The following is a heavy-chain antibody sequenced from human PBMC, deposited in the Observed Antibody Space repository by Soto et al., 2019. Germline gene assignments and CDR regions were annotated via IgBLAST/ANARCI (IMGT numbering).Heavy chain of an antibody. CDR3: ASSDYYDGRGGASDI. Sequence: QVQLVESGGGVVQPGRSLRLSCAASGFTFSSYAMHWVRQAPGKGLEWVAVISYDGSNKYYADSVKGRFTISRDNSKNTPYLQMNRLSSVDTAVYYCASSDYYDGRGGASDIWGQGKIVTVSS. D-gene: IGHD3-22*01. V-gene: IGHV3-30-3*01. CDR1: GFTFSSYA. J-gene: IGHJ3*02. CDR2: ISYDGSNK.